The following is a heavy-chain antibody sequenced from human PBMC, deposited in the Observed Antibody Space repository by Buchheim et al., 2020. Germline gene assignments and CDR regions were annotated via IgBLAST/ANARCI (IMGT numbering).Heavy chain of an antibody. J-gene: IGHJ4*02. V-gene: IGHV4-39*01. CDR2: IYYSGST. D-gene: IGHD6-6*01. Sequence: QLQLQESGPGLVTPSETLSLTCTVSGGSISSSSYYWGWIRQPPGKGLEWIGSIYYSGSTYYNPSLKSRVTISVDTSKNQFSLKLSSVTAADTAVYYCARHRWQLVGYFDYWGQGTL. CDR3: ARHRWQLVGYFDY. CDR1: GGSISSSSYY.